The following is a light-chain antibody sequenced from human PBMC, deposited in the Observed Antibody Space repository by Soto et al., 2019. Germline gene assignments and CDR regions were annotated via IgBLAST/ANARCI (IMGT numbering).Light chain of an antibody. CDR3: QQFNSYPIT. J-gene: IGKJ5*01. Sequence: AIQLTQSPSSLSASVGDRVTITCRASQDIRGALAWYQQKPGKAPKMLIYDVSTLESGVPSRFSGSSSGTDFTLTISSLQPEDFAIYYCQQFNSYPITFGQGTRLEIK. CDR2: DVS. V-gene: IGKV1-13*02. CDR1: QDIRGA.